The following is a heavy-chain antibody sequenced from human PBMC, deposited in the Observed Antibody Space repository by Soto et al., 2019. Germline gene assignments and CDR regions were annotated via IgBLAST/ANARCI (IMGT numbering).Heavy chain of an antibody. CDR1: GFTFDSHG. D-gene: IGHD4-17*01. J-gene: IGHJ5*02. V-gene: IGHV3-30*18. Sequence: QVQLVESGGGAVQPGRSLRLSCAASGFTFDSHGMHWVRQAPGKGLEWVAVISSDGNNKYYADSVKGRFTISRDNFNNILYLQMSSLRSEDTAVYYSAQDLLPNTVTTCGSWGQGTLVTVSS. CDR3: AQDLLPNTVTTCGS. CDR2: ISSDGNNK.